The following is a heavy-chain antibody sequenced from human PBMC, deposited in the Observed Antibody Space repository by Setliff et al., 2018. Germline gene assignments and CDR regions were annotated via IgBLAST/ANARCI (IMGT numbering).Heavy chain of an antibody. CDR3: ARELRSPYWHLDS. D-gene: IGHD3-16*01. CDR2: ISTYNGHT. Sequence: ASVKVSCKASDYILTSYGLSWVRQAPGQGLEWMGWISTYNGHTNYAQRFQGGVTLTTDTSTSAAYMELRSLRSDDTAVYYCARELRSPYWHLDSWGQGTQVTVSS. V-gene: IGHV1-18*01. CDR1: DYILTSYG. J-gene: IGHJ5*01.